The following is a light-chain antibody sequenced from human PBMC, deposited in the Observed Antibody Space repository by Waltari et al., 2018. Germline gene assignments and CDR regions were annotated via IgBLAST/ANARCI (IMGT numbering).Light chain of an antibody. J-gene: IGKJ5*01. V-gene: IGKV3-15*01. Sequence: EVVMTQSPATLSVSPGERAILSCRASQRIGTKLAWYQTKPGQGPRLLIFDASTTAAGPPERFRGSGSGTEFTLTISSVRSEDFALYYCQQYNNWPPITFGQGTRLEI. CDR1: QRIGTK. CDR3: QQYNNWPPIT. CDR2: DAS.